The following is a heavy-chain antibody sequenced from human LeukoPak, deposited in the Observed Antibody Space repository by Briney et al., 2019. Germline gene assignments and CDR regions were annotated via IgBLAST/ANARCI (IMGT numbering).Heavy chain of an antibody. Sequence: PGMSLRLSCVGSGFKFDDYSMDWVRQVPGKGLEWVSGISWSTATIAYADSVKGRFTISRDNAKNSLYLQMNSLRPEDMALYYCAKGGSNGWYADHWGQGTLVTVSS. CDR3: AKGGSNGWYADH. CDR2: ISWSTATI. CDR1: GFKFDDYS. V-gene: IGHV3-9*03. J-gene: IGHJ5*02. D-gene: IGHD6-19*01.